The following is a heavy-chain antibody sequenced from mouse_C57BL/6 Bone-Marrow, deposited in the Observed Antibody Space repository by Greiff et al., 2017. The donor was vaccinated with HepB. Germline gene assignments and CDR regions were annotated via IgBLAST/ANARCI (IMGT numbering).Heavy chain of an antibody. CDR3: ARGARATGFDS. CDR1: GYAFSNYW. Sequence: QVQLQQSGAELVRPGSSVKISCKASGYAFSNYWMNWVKQRPGQGLEWIGQIYPGDGDSNHNGKFKGKATLTADKSSSAAYMQLSSLTSEDSGVYFCARGARATGFDSWGQGTTLTVSS. D-gene: IGHD3-1*01. CDR2: IYPGDGDS. J-gene: IGHJ2*01. V-gene: IGHV1-80*01.